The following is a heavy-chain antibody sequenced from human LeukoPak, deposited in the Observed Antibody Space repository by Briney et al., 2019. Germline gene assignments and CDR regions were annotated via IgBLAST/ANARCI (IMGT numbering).Heavy chain of an antibody. CDR2: IYYTGST. V-gene: IGHV4-39*07. Sequence: KPSETLSLTCNVSGGSISSSDYYWSWIRQPPGKGLEWLGNIYYTGSTSYNPSLKSRVTLSVDTFKDQFSLHLSSVTAADTAVYYCARENYCTNGVCWAFDPWGQGTLVTVSS. D-gene: IGHD2-8*01. CDR1: GGSISSSDYY. J-gene: IGHJ5*02. CDR3: ARENYCTNGVCWAFDP.